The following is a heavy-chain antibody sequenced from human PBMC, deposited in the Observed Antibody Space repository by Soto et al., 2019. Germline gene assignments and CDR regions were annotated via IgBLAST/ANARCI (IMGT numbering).Heavy chain of an antibody. Sequence: QVPLLESGGGVVQPGRSLRLSCAASGLTFSSSAMHWVRQAPGKGLEWVALISYDGSNKYYVDSVKGRFTISRDNSKNTLDLQMNSLREEDTAVYYCAAETKSYFYGMDVWGQGTTVTVSS. CDR3: AAETKSYFYGMDV. CDR1: GLTFSSSA. J-gene: IGHJ6*02. CDR2: ISYDGSNK. V-gene: IGHV3-30*03.